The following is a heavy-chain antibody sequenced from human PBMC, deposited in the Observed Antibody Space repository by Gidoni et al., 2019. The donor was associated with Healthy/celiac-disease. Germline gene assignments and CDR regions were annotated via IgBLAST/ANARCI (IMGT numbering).Heavy chain of an antibody. Sequence: EVQLVESGGGLVKPGGSLRLSCAASGFTFSSYSMNWVRQALGKGLEWVSSISSSSSYIYYADSVKGRFTISRDNAKNSLYLQMNSLRAEDTAVYYCARDIVGATTPFDYWGQGTLVTVSS. CDR1: GFTFSSYS. CDR3: ARDIVGATTPFDY. CDR2: ISSSSSYI. J-gene: IGHJ4*02. D-gene: IGHD1-26*01. V-gene: IGHV3-21*01.